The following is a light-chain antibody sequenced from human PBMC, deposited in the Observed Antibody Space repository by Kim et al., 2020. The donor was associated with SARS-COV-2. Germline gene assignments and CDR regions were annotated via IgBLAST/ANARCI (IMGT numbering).Light chain of an antibody. CDR2: AAS. J-gene: IGKJ5*01. CDR3: QHYGSSPPFIT. Sequence: GERATATCRGRQIVSSSYLAWYQQKVGQAPRLRIYAASSRATGIPDRFSGSGSGTDFTLTISRLEPEDFAVYYCQHYGSSPPFITFGQGTRLEIK. V-gene: IGKV3-20*01. CDR1: QIVSSSY.